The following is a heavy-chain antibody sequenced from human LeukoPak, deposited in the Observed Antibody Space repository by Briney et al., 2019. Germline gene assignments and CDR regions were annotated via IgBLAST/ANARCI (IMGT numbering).Heavy chain of an antibody. D-gene: IGHD7-27*01. CDR2: ISSSSTTI. CDR1: GFTFSSYS. J-gene: IGHJ4*02. CDR3: TTAWGSLDY. V-gene: IGHV3-48*01. Sequence: GGSLRLSCAASGFTFSSYSMNWVRQAPGKGLEWVSYISSSSTTIYYADSVKGRFTISRDNSKNTLYLQMHSLKTEDTAVYYCTTAWGSLDYWGQGTLVTVSS.